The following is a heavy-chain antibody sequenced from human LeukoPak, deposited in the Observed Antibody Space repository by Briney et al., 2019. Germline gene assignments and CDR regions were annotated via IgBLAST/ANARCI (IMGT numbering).Heavy chain of an antibody. J-gene: IGHJ6*03. D-gene: IGHD2-2*01. Sequence: GRSLRLSCAASGFTFSSYGMHWVRQAPGKGLEWVAVIWYGGSNKYYADSVKGRFTISRDNSKNTLYLQMNSLRAEDTAVYYCAKDKGSSTSPMDVWGKGTTVTVSS. CDR1: GFTFSSYG. CDR2: IWYGGSNK. V-gene: IGHV3-30*18. CDR3: AKDKGSSTSPMDV.